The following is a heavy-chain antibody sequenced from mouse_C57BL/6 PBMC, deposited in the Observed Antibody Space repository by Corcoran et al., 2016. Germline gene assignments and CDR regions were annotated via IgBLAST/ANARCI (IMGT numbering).Heavy chain of an antibody. CDR3: ARAGSSSYYAMDD. J-gene: IGHJ4*01. V-gene: IGHV9-3*01. Sequence: QIQLVQSGPELKKPGETVKISCKASGFTFTTYGMSWVKQAPGKGLKWMGWINTYSGVPTYADDFKGRVAFSLETSASTAYLQINNLKNEDTATYVCARAGSSSYYAMDDWGQGTSVTVSS. CDR1: GFTFTTYG. D-gene: IGHD1-1*01. CDR2: INTYSGVP.